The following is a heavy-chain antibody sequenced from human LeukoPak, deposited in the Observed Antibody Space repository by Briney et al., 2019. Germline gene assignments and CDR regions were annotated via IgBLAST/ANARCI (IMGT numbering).Heavy chain of an antibody. V-gene: IGHV3-21*01. CDR2: ISRTSDYI. Sequence: GGSLRLSCAASGFTFISYNMNWVRQVPGKGLEWVSSISRTSDYIHYADSVKGRFTISRDNAKNSLYLQMNSLRAEDTAVYYCAELGITMIGGVWGKGTTVTISS. CDR3: AELGITMIGGV. CDR1: GFTFISYN. D-gene: IGHD3-10*02. J-gene: IGHJ6*04.